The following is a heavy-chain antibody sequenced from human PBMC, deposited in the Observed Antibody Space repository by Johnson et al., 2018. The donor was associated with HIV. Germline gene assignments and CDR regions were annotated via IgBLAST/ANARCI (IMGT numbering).Heavy chain of an antibody. CDR3: ARADGSYYDRASWAFDI. V-gene: IGHV3-30*03. D-gene: IGHD1-26*01. CDR2: ISYDGSNK. J-gene: IGHJ3*02. CDR1: GFSFSSYG. Sequence: QVQLVESGGGVVQPGRSLRLSCAASGFSFSSYGMHWVRQAPGKGLEWVAVISYDGSNKYYADSVKGRFIIARDNSKNTLYLQMNSLRAEDTAIYYCARADGSYYDRASWAFDIWGQGTMVTVSS.